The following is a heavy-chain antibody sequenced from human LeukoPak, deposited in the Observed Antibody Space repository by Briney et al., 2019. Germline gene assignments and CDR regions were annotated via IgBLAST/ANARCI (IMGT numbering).Heavy chain of an antibody. CDR2: IIPILGIA. J-gene: IGHJ2*01. Sequence: SVTVSCKASGGTFSSYAISWVRQAPGQGREWMGRIIPILGIANYAQKFQGRVTIIADKSTSTAYMELSSLRSEDTAVYYCAGGVYGDYLGRYFDLWGRGTLVTVSS. D-gene: IGHD4-17*01. V-gene: IGHV1-69*04. CDR3: AGGVYGDYLGRYFDL. CDR1: GGTFSSYA.